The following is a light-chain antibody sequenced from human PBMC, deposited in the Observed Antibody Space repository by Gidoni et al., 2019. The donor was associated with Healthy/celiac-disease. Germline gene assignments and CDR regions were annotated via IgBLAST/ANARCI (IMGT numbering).Light chain of an antibody. CDR1: QSVSSN. CDR3: QQYNNWPSLT. CDR2: GAS. V-gene: IGKV3-15*01. Sequence: EIVITQSPATLSVSPGESATLSCRASQSVSSNLAWYQQKPGQAPRLLIYGASTRATGIPARFSGSGSGTEFTLTISSLQSEDFAVYYCQQYNNWPSLTFGGGTKVEIK. J-gene: IGKJ4*01.